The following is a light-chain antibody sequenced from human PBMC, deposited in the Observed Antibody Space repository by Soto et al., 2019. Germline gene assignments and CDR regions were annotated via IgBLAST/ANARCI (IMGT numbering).Light chain of an antibody. J-gene: IGLJ1*01. CDR1: KNDIGLYDF. Sequence: QYVLTQPPSASGSPGQSVTISCTGTKNDIGLYDFVSWYQHHPGKAPRLIIYEVVQRPSGVPDRFSGSKSGNTASLTVSGLQAADEADYFCKSYAGSNTYVFGSGTKVTVL. CDR2: EVV. CDR3: KSYAGSNTYV. V-gene: IGLV2-8*01.